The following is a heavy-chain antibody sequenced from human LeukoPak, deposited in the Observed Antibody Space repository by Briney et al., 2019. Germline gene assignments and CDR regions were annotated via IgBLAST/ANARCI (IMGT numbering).Heavy chain of an antibody. CDR3: ARIAVADYYYYYGMDV. V-gene: IGHV3-7*03. CDR1: GFTFSSYA. CDR2: IKQDGSEK. Sequence: GGSLRLSCAASGFTFSSYAMSWVRQAPGKGLEWVANIKQDGSEKYYVDSVKGRFTISRDNAKNSLYLQMNSLRAEDTAVYYCARIAVADYYYYYGMDVWGQGTTVTVSS. J-gene: IGHJ6*02. D-gene: IGHD6-19*01.